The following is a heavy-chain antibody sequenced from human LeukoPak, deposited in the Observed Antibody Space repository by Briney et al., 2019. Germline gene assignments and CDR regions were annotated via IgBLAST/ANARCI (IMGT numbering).Heavy chain of an antibody. J-gene: IGHJ4*02. CDR3: AKEVRIAAAGFFDY. Sequence: ASVKVSCKASGYTFTSYYMHWVRQAPGQGLEWVGIINPSGGSTNYAQKFQGRVTMTRDTSTSIVYMELSSLRSEDTAGYYCAKEVRIAAAGFFDYWGQGTLVTISS. CDR2: INPSGGST. D-gene: IGHD6-13*01. V-gene: IGHV1-46*01. CDR1: GYTFTSYY.